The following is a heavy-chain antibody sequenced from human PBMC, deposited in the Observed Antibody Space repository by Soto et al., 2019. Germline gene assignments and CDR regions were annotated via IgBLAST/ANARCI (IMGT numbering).Heavy chain of an antibody. V-gene: IGHV2-5*02. D-gene: IGHD6-13*01. J-gene: IGHJ5*02. CDR2: IYWDDDK. CDR1: GFSLSASGVG. Sequence: QITLKESGPPLVKPTQTLTLTCTFSGFSLSASGVGVGWIRQPPGKALEWLALIYWDDDKRYSPSLKSRLTITKDTSKQQVVLTMTNMDPADTATYYCAHRRIAMTQNWFDPWGQGTLVTVSS. CDR3: AHRRIAMTQNWFDP.